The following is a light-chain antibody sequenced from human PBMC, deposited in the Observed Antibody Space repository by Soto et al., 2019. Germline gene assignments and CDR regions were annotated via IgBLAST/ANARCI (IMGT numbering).Light chain of an antibody. J-gene: IGKJ3*01. Sequence: DIQMTQSPSSLSASVGDRVTITCQASRDIRNYLNWYQQKPGQAPKLLIYDASTLQSGVPSRFSGSGSGTDFTLTTSSLQPEDVATYYCQKYVSAPFTFGSGNKVDI. CDR3: QKYVSAPFT. CDR1: RDIRNY. CDR2: DAS. V-gene: IGKV1-27*01.